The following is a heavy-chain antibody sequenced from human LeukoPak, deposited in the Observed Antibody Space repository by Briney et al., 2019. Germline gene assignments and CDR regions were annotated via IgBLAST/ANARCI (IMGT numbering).Heavy chain of an antibody. Sequence: GGSLRLSRAASGFTFSSYAMSWVRQAPGKGLEWVSAISGSGDNTYYADSVKGRFTISRDNSKNTLYLQMHNLRAEDTAVYYCATSPSFDPWGQGTLVTVSS. V-gene: IGHV3-23*01. CDR1: GFTFSSYA. J-gene: IGHJ5*02. CDR2: ISGSGDNT. CDR3: ATSPSFDP.